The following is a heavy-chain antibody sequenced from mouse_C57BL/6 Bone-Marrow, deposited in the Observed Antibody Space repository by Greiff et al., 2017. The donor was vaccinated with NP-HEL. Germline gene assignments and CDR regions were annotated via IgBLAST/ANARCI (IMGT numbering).Heavy chain of an antibody. CDR1: GFTFSSYG. J-gene: IGHJ3*01. CDR2: ISSGGSYT. V-gene: IGHV5-6*01. D-gene: IGHD4-1*01. CDR3: ARQAANWAWFAY. Sequence: EVNVVESGGDLVKPGGSLKLSCAASGFTFSSYGMSWVRQTPDKRLEWVATISSGGSYTYYPDSVKGRFTISRDNAKNTLYLQMSSLKSEDTAMYYCARQAANWAWFAYWGQGTLVTVSA.